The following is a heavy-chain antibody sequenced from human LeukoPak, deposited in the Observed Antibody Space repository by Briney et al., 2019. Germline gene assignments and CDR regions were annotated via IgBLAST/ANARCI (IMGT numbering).Heavy chain of an antibody. CDR1: GFTFSSYT. V-gene: IGHV3-23*01. D-gene: IGHD1-26*01. J-gene: IGHJ4*02. CDR3: ASPRAAGATDC. CDR2: ISGSGGST. Sequence: GGSLRLSCAASGFTFSSYTMHWVRQAPGKGLEWVSAISGSGGSTYYADSVKGRFTISRDNSKNTVYLQMNSLRAEDTAVYYCASPRAAGATDCWGQGTLVTVSS.